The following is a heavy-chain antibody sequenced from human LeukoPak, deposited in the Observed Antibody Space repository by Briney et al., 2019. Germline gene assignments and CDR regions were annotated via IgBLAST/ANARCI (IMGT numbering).Heavy chain of an antibody. CDR2: ISGSGGST. V-gene: IGHV3-23*01. J-gene: IGHJ4*02. Sequence: GGSLRLSCAASGFTFSSYAMSWVRQAPGKGLEWVSAISGSGGSTYYAGSVKGRFTISRDNSKNTLYLQMNSLRAEDTAVYYCAKGLRRGESGWSPRNYFDYWGQGTLVTVSS. CDR1: GFTFSSYA. CDR3: AKGLRRGESGWSPRNYFDY. D-gene: IGHD6-19*01.